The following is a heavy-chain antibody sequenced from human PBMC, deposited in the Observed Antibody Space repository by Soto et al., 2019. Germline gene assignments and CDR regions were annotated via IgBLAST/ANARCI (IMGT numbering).Heavy chain of an antibody. V-gene: IGHV3-53*01. D-gene: IGHD3-10*01. CDR3: TRAGSDPGNFYISNYYAMDV. Sequence: EVQLVESGGTSIQPGGSLRLSCAASGFSVSSDYMSWVRQAPGKGLEWVSLIYSGGDTYYADSVKGRFTISRDISSNTIYLPMTSLRADDTAIYYCTRAGSDPGNFYISNYYAMDVWGRGTTVTVSS. CDR1: GFSVSSDY. J-gene: IGHJ6*02. CDR2: IYSGGDT.